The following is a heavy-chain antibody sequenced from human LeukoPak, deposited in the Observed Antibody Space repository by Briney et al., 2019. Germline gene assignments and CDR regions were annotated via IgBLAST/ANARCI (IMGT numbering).Heavy chain of an antibody. V-gene: IGHV4-39*01. CDR1: GGSITRGHSYY. D-gene: IGHD2-8*01. CDR2: VYYNGGT. Sequence: SSETLSLTCTVSGGSITRGHSYYGGWIRQPPGKGLEWIGIVYYNGGTYYNPSLKSRVTISVDTSKNQFSLKLSSVTAADTAVYYCARHTYCTNGICYHGQGEFYYYMDVWGKGTTVTVSS. J-gene: IGHJ6*03. CDR3: ARHTYCTNGICYHGQGEFYYYMDV.